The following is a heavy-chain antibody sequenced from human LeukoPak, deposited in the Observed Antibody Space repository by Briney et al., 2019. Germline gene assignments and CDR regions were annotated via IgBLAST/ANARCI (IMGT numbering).Heavy chain of an antibody. Sequence: GGSLRLSCAASGFTFRSHGMNWVRQAPGKGLEWVAGINPDGSQSYYIGAVKGRFTISRDNSKNTLYLQMNSLRVEDTAMYYCARDLSYFSFDDWGQGTTVTVSS. D-gene: IGHD2-21*01. CDR1: GFTFRSHG. CDR2: INPDGSQS. J-gene: IGHJ6*02. V-gene: IGHV3-33*01. CDR3: ARDLSYFSFDD.